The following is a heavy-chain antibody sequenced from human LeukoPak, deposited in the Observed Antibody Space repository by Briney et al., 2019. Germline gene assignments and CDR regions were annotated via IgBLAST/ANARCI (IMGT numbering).Heavy chain of an antibody. Sequence: SETLSLTCAVYGGSFSGYYWSWIRQPPGKGQEWIGEINHSGSTYYNPSLKSRVTISVDTSKNQFSLKLSSVTAADTAVYYCARLGSSWYQNWFDPWGQGTLVTVSS. J-gene: IGHJ5*02. CDR2: INHSGST. CDR3: ARLGSSWYQNWFDP. V-gene: IGHV4-34*01. D-gene: IGHD6-13*01. CDR1: GGSFSGYY.